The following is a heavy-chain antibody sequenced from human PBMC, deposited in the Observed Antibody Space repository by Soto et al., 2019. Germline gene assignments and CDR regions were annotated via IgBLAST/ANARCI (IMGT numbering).Heavy chain of an antibody. CDR1: GGTFNNYP. D-gene: IGHD3-10*01. J-gene: IGHJ4*02. CDR2: IIPKLGTA. V-gene: IGHV1-69*01. Sequence: QVQLVQSGAEVKKPGSSVKVSCKASGGTFNNYPVTWVRQAPGQGLEWMGGIIPKLGTANYAQKFEGRVTITADESTSTAYMELSSLRSEDTAVYYCASSYGTRWYGEYWGQGTLVTVSS. CDR3: ASSYGTRWYGEY.